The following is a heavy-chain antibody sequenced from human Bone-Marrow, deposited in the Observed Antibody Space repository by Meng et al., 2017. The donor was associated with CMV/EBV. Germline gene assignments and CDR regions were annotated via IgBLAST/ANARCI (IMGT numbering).Heavy chain of an antibody. V-gene: IGHV1-46*01. Sequence: GESLKISCKTSGYTFTSYYMHWVRQAPGQGLEWMGIINPIGGSTSHAQKFQGRVTMTRDTSTSTVYMEVSSLRTEDSAVYFGAREGIAAPSHYFDYWGQGTLVTVSS. CDR3: AREGIAAPSHYFDY. J-gene: IGHJ4*02. D-gene: IGHD6-6*01. CDR1: GYTFTSYY. CDR2: INPIGGST.